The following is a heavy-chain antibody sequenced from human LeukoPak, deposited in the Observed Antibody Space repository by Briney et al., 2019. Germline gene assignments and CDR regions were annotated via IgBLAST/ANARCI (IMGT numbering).Heavy chain of an antibody. V-gene: IGHV4-59*01. D-gene: IGHD3-16*01. Sequence: PSETLSHTCTVSGASISSYYWSWIRQPPGKGLEWIGYIYYSGSTNYNPSLKSRVTISVDTSKNQFSLKLNSVTAADTAVYYCARGNLMGNWFDPWGQGTLVTVSS. CDR1: GASISSYY. J-gene: IGHJ5*02. CDR2: IYYSGST. CDR3: ARGNLMGNWFDP.